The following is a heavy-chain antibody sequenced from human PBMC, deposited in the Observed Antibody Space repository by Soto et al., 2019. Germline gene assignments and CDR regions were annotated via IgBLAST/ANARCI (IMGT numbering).Heavy chain of an antibody. CDR1: GFSLSTSGVG. CDR2: IYWNDDK. D-gene: IGHD2-21*01. J-gene: IGHJ6*02. CDR3: AHRGDCYNTYYYYAMDV. Sequence: QITLKESGPTLVKPTQTFTLTCTFSGFSLSTSGVGVGWIRQPPGKALEWLALIYWNDDKRYSPSLKSRLTITKDTSKNQVVLTMTNMDPVDTATYYCAHRGDCYNTYYYYAMDVWGQGTTVTVSS. V-gene: IGHV2-5*01.